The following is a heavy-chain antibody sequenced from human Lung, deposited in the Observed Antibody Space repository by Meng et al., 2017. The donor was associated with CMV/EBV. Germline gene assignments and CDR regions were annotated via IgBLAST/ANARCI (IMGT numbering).Heavy chain of an antibody. D-gene: IGHD5-24*01. V-gene: IGHV1-2*02. CDR2: INPNSGGT. CDR1: GYTFTGYY. CDR3: ATRSFRDGFNRPLGY. J-gene: IGHJ4*02. Sequence: ASXXVSXKASGYTFTGYYMHWVRQAPGQGLEWMGWINPNSGGTNYAQKFQGRVTMTRDTSISTAYMELSRLRSDDTAVYYCATRSFRDGFNRPLGYWGQGKXVNGAS.